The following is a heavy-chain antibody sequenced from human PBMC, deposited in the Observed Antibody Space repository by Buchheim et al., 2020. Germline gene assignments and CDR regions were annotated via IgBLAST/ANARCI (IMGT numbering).Heavy chain of an antibody. D-gene: IGHD6-6*01. J-gene: IGHJ6*03. V-gene: IGHV4-34*01. CDR2: INHSGST. Sequence: QVQLQQWGAGLLKPSETLSLTCAVYGGSFSGYYWSWIRQPPGKGLEWIGEINHSGSTNYNPSLKSRVTILVDTSKNQFSLKLSSVTAADTAVYYCARGRIAARHYYYYYMDVWGKGTT. CDR1: GGSFSGYY. CDR3: ARGRIAARHYYYYYMDV.